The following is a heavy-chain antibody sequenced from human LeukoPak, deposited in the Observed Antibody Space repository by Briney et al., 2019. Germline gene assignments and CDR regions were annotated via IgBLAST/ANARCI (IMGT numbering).Heavy chain of an antibody. V-gene: IGHV4-59*01. Sequence: SETLSLTCTVSGGSISRYYWSWIRQPPGKGLEWIGYIYYTGISNSNPSLKSRVTISVDTSKNQFSLKLSSVTAADTAVYYCARNYYDSSGYYYLYYFDYWGQGTLVTASS. D-gene: IGHD3-22*01. J-gene: IGHJ4*02. CDR2: IYYTGIS. CDR3: ARNYYDSSGYYYLYYFDY. CDR1: GGSISRYY.